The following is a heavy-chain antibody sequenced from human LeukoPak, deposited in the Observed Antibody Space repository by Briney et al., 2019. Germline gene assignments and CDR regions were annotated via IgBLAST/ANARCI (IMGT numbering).Heavy chain of an antibody. Sequence: QSGGSLRLSCAASGFTFSSYGMHWVRQAPGKGLEWVAVIWYDGSNKYYADSVKGRFTISRDNSKNTLYLQMNSLRAEDTAVYYRARDRVNGLRSSGAGGYWGQGTLVTVSS. J-gene: IGHJ4*02. D-gene: IGHD3-22*01. CDR3: ARDRVNGLRSSGAGGY. CDR1: GFTFSSYG. V-gene: IGHV3-33*01. CDR2: IWYDGSNK.